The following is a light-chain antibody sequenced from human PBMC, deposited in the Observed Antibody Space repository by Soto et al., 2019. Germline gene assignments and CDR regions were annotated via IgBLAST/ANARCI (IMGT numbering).Light chain of an antibody. V-gene: IGKV3-20*01. CDR2: DTS. CDR1: QSVSSTY. J-gene: IGKJ1*01. CDR3: QQYGSSPPWT. Sequence: EIVLTQSPGTLSLSPGERATLSCRASQSVSSTYLAWYQQKPGQAPRLLIYDTSSRATGIPDRFSGSGSGKDFTLTISRLEPEDFAVYYCQQYGSSPPWTFGQGTKVEIK.